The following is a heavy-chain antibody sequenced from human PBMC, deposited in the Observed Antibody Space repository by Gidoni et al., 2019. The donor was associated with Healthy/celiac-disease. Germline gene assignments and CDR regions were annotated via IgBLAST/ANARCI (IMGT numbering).Heavy chain of an antibody. V-gene: IGHV4-4*07. CDR1: AGPISSYY. J-gene: IGHJ4*02. Sequence: QVPLQESGPGLLKPSETLSLTCTVPAGPISSYYWSWIRQPAGKGLEWIGRIYTSGSTNYTPSLKSRVTMSVDTSKNQFSLKLSSVTAADTAVYYCARGDYGDYRGYFDYWGQGTLVTVSS. D-gene: IGHD4-17*01. CDR3: ARGDYGDYRGYFDY. CDR2: IYTSGST.